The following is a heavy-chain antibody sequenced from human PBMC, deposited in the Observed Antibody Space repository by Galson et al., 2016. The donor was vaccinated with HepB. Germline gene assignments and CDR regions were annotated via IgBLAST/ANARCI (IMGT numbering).Heavy chain of an antibody. J-gene: IGHJ4*02. D-gene: IGHD4-11*01. CDR1: GFTIRNNG. V-gene: IGHV3-33*01. CDR2: ITYDGGDK. CDR3: AREQGYSDYRTADW. Sequence: SLRLSCAASGFTIRNNGMHWVRQAPGKGLEWVAVITYDGGDKYYGDSGKGRFTISRDDSRNTLHLEMNSLRVEDTAVYYCAREQGYSDYRTADWWGQGTIVTV.